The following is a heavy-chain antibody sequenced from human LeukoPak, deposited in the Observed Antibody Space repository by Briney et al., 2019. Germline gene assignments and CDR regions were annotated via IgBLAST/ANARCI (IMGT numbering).Heavy chain of an antibody. CDR3: ARASTTVPNLLDY. D-gene: IGHD4-17*01. Sequence: GVSLRLSCAASGFTFSTYWMHWVRQAPGKGLVWVSRIKTDGSTTIYADSVKGRFTISRDNSKNTVYLQMNSLRAEDTAVYYCARASTTVPNLLDYWGQGTLVTVSS. CDR2: IKTDGSTT. J-gene: IGHJ4*02. V-gene: IGHV3-74*01. CDR1: GFTFSTYW.